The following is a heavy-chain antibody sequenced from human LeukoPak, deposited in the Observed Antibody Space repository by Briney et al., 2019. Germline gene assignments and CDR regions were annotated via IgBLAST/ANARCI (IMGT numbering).Heavy chain of an antibody. Sequence: SETLSLTCTVSSGSISSYYWSWIRQPPGKGLEWIGYIYYSGSTNYNPSLKSRVTISVDTSKNQFSLKLSSVTAADTAVYYCARAKFFDSRFDYWGQGTLVTVSS. D-gene: IGHD3-22*01. J-gene: IGHJ4*02. CDR2: IYYSGST. V-gene: IGHV4-59*01. CDR1: SGSISSYY. CDR3: ARAKFFDSRFDY.